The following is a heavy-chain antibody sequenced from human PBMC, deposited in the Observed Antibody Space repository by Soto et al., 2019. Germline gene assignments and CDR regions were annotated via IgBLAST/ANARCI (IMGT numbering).Heavy chain of an antibody. D-gene: IGHD5-12*01. V-gene: IGHV1-3*01. CDR3: ARGSEWLRFPFHY. CDR2: INAGNADT. CDR1: GYTFSNYA. J-gene: IGHJ4*02. Sequence: ASVKVSCKASGYTFSNYAMHWVRQAPGQGLEWMGWINAGNADTKYSQKLQGRVTMTTDTSTSTAYMELRSLRSDDTAVYYCARGSEWLRFPFHYWGQGTLVTVSS.